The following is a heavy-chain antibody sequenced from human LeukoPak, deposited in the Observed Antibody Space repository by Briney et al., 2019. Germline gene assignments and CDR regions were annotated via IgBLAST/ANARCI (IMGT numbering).Heavy chain of an antibody. CDR2: ISGSGGST. J-gene: IGHJ6*02. CDR1: GFTFSNYA. V-gene: IGHV3-23*01. D-gene: IGHD5-18*01. CDR3: AKGSGYSYGPLYGMDV. Sequence: PGGSLRLSCAASGFTFSNYAMSWVRQAPGKGLEWVSAISGSGGSTYYADSVKGRFTISRDNSKNTLYLQMNSLRAEDTAVYYCAKGSGYSYGPLYGMDVWGQGTTVTVSS.